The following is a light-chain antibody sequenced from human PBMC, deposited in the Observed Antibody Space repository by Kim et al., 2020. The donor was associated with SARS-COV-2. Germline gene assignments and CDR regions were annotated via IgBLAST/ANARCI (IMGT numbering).Light chain of an antibody. CDR3: QQYDNDPLT. CDR2: DAS. J-gene: IGKJ4*02. Sequence: ASTGDRVTITCRASQGISNYLNWYQQKPGKAPKLLIYDASNLERGVPSRFSGSGSGTDFTFTISSLQSEDIATYYCQQYDNDPLTFGEGTKVDIK. CDR1: QGISNY. V-gene: IGKV1-33*01.